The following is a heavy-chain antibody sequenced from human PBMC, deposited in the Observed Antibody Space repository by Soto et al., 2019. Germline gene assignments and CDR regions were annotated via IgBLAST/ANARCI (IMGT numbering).Heavy chain of an antibody. D-gene: IGHD6-19*01. J-gene: IGHJ4*02. CDR2: IYGGGTT. V-gene: IGHV3-NL1*01. Sequence: PGGSLRLSCEASGFTFSSYGIHWVRQAPGKGLEWVSVIYGGGTTYYADSVKGRFTISRDTSKNTLYLQMNSLRAEDTAVYYCVQTTGWPGFDFWGQGTLVTVSS. CDR3: VQTTGWPGFDF. CDR1: GFTFSSYG.